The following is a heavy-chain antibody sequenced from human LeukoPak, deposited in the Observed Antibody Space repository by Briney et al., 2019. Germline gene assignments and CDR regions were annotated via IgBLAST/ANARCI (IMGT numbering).Heavy chain of an antibody. Sequence: PSETLSLTCTVSGGSSSSGGYYWSWIRQHPGKGLEWIGYIYYSGSTNYTPSLKSRVTISVDTSKNQFSLKLSSVTAVDTAVYYCARAGYYYGSGSYSYYYYYYYMDVWGKGTTVTVSS. CDR3: ARAGYYYGSGSYSYYYYYYYMDV. CDR2: IYYSGST. J-gene: IGHJ6*03. CDR1: GGSSSSGGYY. D-gene: IGHD3-10*01. V-gene: IGHV4-61*08.